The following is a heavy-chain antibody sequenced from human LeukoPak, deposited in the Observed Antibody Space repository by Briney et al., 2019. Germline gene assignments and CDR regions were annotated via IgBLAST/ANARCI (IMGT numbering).Heavy chain of an antibody. CDR3: ARDAIAAAGTILNWFDP. J-gene: IGHJ5*02. V-gene: IGHV1-3*01. D-gene: IGHD6-13*01. CDR2: INAGNGNT. Sequence: ASVKVSCKASGYTFTSYAMHWVRQAPGQRLEWMGWINAGNGNTKYSQKCQGRVTITRDTSASTAYMELSSLRSEDTAVYYCARDAIAAAGTILNWFDPWGQGTLVTVSS. CDR1: GYTFTSYA.